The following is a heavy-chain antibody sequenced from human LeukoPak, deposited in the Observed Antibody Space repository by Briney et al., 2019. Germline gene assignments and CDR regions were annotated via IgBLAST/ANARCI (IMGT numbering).Heavy chain of an antibody. V-gene: IGHV1-58*02. CDR2: IVVGSGNT. J-gene: IGHJ4*02. CDR1: GFTFTSST. CDR3: AGTPWFGELTLDY. D-gene: IGHD3-10*01. Sequence: TSVKVSCKASGFTFTSSTIQWVRQARGQRLEWIGWIVVGSGNTNYAQKFQERVIITRDMSTTTVYMELSSLRSEDTAVYYCAGTPWFGELTLDYWGQGTLVTVSS.